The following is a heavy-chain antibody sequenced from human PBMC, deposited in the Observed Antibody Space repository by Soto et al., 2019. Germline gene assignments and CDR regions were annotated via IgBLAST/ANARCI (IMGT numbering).Heavy chain of an antibody. Sequence: EAFLVESGGGLVQPGGSLRLSCAASGFTFSNYDMNWVRQAPGTGLEWVSYISHSGASIDYADSVRGRFTISRDNAKNSLYLQMNSLRAEDTAVYYCARYAPLPQGRWLNLDFWGQGTLVTVSS. V-gene: IGHV3-48*03. CDR3: ARYAPLPQGRWLNLDF. J-gene: IGHJ4*02. CDR1: GFTFSNYD. D-gene: IGHD5-12*01. CDR2: ISHSGASI.